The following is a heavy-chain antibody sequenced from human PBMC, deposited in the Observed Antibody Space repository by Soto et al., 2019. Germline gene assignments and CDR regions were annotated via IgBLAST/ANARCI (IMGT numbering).Heavy chain of an antibody. CDR2: VKQDGSAI. J-gene: IGHJ4*02. D-gene: IGHD1-26*01. Sequence: GGSLRLSCAASGFTFSNHWVTWVRQAPGKGLEWVASVKQDGSAIYYGASVKGRLNISRDNAKNSLFLQLNSLRAEDTAMYYCARNPGINSGSYYFDNWGQETLFTFSS. V-gene: IGHV3-7*05. CDR1: GFTFSNHW. CDR3: ARNPGINSGSYYFDN.